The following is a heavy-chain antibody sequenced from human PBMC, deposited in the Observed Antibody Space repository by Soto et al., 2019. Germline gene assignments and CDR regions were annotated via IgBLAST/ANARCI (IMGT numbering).Heavy chain of an antibody. D-gene: IGHD3-16*01. CDR3: ARMATFGSLNWFDP. CDR2: MNPGSGDT. V-gene: IGHV1-8*01. J-gene: IGHJ5*02. Sequence: ASVKVGCKASGYRLTNNDVGWVQHATRQGLEWMGWMNPGSGDTGYAQKFQGRVTMTRDISIATAYMELSSLRSDDTAIYYCARMATFGSLNWFDPWGQGSLVTVSS. CDR1: GYRLTNND.